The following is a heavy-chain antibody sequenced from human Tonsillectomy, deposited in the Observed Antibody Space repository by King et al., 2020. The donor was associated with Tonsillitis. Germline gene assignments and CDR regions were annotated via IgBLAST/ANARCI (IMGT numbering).Heavy chain of an antibody. D-gene: IGHD3-3*01. V-gene: IGHV3-48*01. J-gene: IGHJ4*02. CDR1: GFTFSGSS. CDR3: ARCAETLKKNYDFWSGYFIDY. Sequence: QLVQSGGGLVQPGGSLRLSCAASGFTFSGSSMSWVRQAPGKGLEWFSYISISSITIYYADSVKGRFTISRDNARDSLYLQMHSLRAEDTAVYYGARCAETLKKNYDFWSGYFIDYWGQGTLVTVSS. CDR2: ISISSITI.